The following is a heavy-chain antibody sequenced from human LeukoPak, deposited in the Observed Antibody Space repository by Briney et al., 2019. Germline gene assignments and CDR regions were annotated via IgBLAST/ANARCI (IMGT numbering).Heavy chain of an antibody. D-gene: IGHD3-3*01. CDR1: LFTFIYYA. Sequence: GGSLRLSRGASLFTFIYYAMTWVRQAPGKGLAWVSTITYGGERTYYADSVKGRFTISRDNSKNILYLQMNSLRGDDTGDYYCAKGGWSDRFDFWGQGNRVTVSS. CDR3: AKGGWSDRFDF. V-gene: IGHV3-23*01. CDR2: ITYGGERT. J-gene: IGHJ4*02.